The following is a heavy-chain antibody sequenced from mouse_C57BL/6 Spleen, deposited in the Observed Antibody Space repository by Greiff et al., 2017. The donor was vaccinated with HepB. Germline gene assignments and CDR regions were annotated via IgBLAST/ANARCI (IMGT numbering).Heavy chain of an antibody. CDR1: GYTFTSYW. D-gene: IGHD1-1*01. CDR2: TNPTNGRT. J-gene: IGHJ2*01. CDR3: SSIKKLVATYFDY. Sequence: VQLQQSGAELVKAGASVKMSCKASGYTFTSYWMHWVKQRLGQGLEWFAETNPTNGRTYYTEKFKSKATLTVDKSSSTAYMLHSGPTFEDSAVYYCSSIKKLVATYFDYWGQGTTLTVSS. V-gene: IGHV1S81*02.